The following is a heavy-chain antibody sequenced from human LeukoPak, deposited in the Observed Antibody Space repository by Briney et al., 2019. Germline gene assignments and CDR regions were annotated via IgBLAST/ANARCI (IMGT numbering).Heavy chain of an antibody. J-gene: IGHJ4*02. CDR1: GFTVSSNY. CDR2: IYSGDTT. CDR3: AGLGRWYFAH. Sequence: PGGSLRLSCAASGFTVSSNYMSWVRQAPGEGLEWVSVIYSGDTTHYADSVKGRFTISRGNSRNTLYLQMNSLRAEDTAVYYCAGLGRWYFAHWGQGTLVTVSS. V-gene: IGHV3-53*01. D-gene: IGHD2-15*01.